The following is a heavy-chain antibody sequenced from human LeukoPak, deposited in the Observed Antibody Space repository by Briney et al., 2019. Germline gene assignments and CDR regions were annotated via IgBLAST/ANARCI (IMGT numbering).Heavy chain of an antibody. CDR1: GFTFSDYY. D-gene: IGHD1-1*01. CDR2: ISSSGSTI. V-gene: IGHV3-11*04. CDR3: ARDHGLERLTFYYYYMDV. Sequence: GGSLRLSCAASGFTFSDYYMSWIRQAPGKGLEWVSYISSSGSTIYYADSVKGRFTISRDNAKNSLYLQMNSLRAEDTAVYYCARDHGLERLTFYYYYMDVWGKGTTVTVSS. J-gene: IGHJ6*03.